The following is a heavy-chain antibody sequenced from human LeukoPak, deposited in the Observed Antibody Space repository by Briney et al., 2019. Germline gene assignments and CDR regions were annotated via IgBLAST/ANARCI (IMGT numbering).Heavy chain of an antibody. CDR1: GGTFSSYT. V-gene: IGHV1-69*02. CDR2: IIPILGIA. Sequence: SVKVSCKASGGTFSSYTISWVRQAPGQGLEWIGRIIPILGIANYAQKFQGRVTITADKSTSTAYMELSSLRSEDTAVYYCASGDQDIVVVPAVWGQGTLVTVSS. D-gene: IGHD2-2*01. J-gene: IGHJ4*02. CDR3: ASGDQDIVVVPAV.